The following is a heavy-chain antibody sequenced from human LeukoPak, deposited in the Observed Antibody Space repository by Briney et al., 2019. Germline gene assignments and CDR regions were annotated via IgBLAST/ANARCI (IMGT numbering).Heavy chain of an antibody. CDR1: GYSISSGYY. D-gene: IGHD1-26*01. J-gene: IGHJ6*03. CDR3: AGNSGSYPYYYYYYMDV. CDR2: IYHSGST. Sequence: PSETLSLTCTVSGYSISSGYYWGWIRQPPGKGLEWIGSIYHSGSTYYNPSLKSRVTISVDTSKNQFSLKLSSVTAADTAVYYCAGNSGSYPYYYYYYMDVWGKGTTVTVSS. V-gene: IGHV4-38-2*02.